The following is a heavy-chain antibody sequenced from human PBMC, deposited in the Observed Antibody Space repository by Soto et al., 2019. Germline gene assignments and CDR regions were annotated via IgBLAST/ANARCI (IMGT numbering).Heavy chain of an antibody. D-gene: IGHD2-15*01. Sequence: APLKGSCKASGYTFTSYGISWVRQAPGQGLEWMGWISAYNGNTNYAQKLQGRVTMTTDTSTSTAYMELRSLRSDDTAVYYCGSGCYRRAFDIWCQGTMVTVSS. CDR1: GYTFTSYG. CDR2: ISAYNGNT. J-gene: IGHJ3*02. V-gene: IGHV1-18*01. CDR3: GSGCYRRAFDI.